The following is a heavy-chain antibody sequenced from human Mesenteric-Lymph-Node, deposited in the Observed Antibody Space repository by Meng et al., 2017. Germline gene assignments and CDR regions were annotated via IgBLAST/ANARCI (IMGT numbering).Heavy chain of an antibody. D-gene: IGHD1-26*01. CDR1: GESSKVTDYY. CDR3: ARSPYSGSAIPFFDY. Sequence: HVQEQAWGARMGETPNNRSLSGTVSGESSKVTDYYWSWIRQPQEKGLEWIGYIYYSGNTYYNPSVKSRVSISGDTSNTQFSMKFISVTAAKTAVYYCARSPYSGSAIPFFDYWGQGSLVTVSS. J-gene: IGHJ4*02. CDR2: IYYSGNT. V-gene: IGHV4-30-4*01.